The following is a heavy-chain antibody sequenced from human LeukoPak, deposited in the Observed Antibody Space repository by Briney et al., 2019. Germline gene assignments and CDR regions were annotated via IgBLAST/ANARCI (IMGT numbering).Heavy chain of an antibody. CDR2: ISYDGSNK. CDR3: AKDEGYYYDSSCYFSLPDY. J-gene: IGHJ4*02. Sequence: GRSLRLSCAASGFTFCTYGMHWVRQAPGKGLEWVAVISYDGSNKYYADSVKGRFTISRDNSKNTLYLQMNSLRAEDTAVYYCAKDEGYYYDSSCYFSLPDYWGQGTLVTVSS. D-gene: IGHD3-22*01. V-gene: IGHV3-30*18. CDR1: GFTFCTYG.